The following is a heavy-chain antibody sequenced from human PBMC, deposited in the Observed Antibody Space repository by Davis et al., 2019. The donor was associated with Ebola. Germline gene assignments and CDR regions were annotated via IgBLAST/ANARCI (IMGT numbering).Heavy chain of an antibody. CDR1: GFTFTSSA. J-gene: IGHJ4*02. D-gene: IGHD4-17*01. CDR2: IVVGSGNT. CDR3: AASQVTTVTFDY. V-gene: IGHV1-58*01. Sequence: SVKVSCKASGFTFTSSAVQWVRQARGQRLEWIGWIVVGSGNTNYAQKFQERVTITRDMSTSTAYMELSSLRSEDTAVYYCAASQVTTVTFDYWGQGTLVTVSS.